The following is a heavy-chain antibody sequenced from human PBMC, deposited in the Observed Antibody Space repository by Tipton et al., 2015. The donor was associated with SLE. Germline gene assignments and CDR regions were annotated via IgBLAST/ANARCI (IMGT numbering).Heavy chain of an antibody. CDR1: GGSSSAYY. V-gene: IGHV4-34*01. D-gene: IGHD4-11*01. CDR2: IHDSGSS. CDR3: ARLGYSISYYYYMDV. J-gene: IGHJ6*03. Sequence: TLSLTCAVNGGSSSAYYWSWIRQSPGKALEWIGDIHDSGSSNYNPSLKSQVTISVDTSKNQFSLKLSSVTAADTAVYYCARLGYSISYYYYMDVWGKGTTVTVSS.